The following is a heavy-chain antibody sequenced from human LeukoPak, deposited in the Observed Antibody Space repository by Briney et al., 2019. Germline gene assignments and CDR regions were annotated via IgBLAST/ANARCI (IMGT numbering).Heavy chain of an antibody. Sequence: QPGGSLRLSCAASGFTFTSYAMSWVRQAPGKGLEWVSGISGSGDSTYYADPVKGRFTISRDNSKNTLYLQMSSLRAEDTAVYYCAKDRSDNKTWYAGSHWGQGTLVTVSS. CDR2: ISGSGDST. CDR3: AKDRSDNKTWYAGSH. J-gene: IGHJ4*02. V-gene: IGHV3-23*01. D-gene: IGHD2-8*01. CDR1: GFTFTSYA.